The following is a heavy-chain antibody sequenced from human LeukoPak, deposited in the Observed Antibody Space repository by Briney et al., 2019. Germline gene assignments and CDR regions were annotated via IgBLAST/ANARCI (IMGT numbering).Heavy chain of an antibody. J-gene: IGHJ6*03. CDR2: IHYSGSP. D-gene: IGHD4-11*01. V-gene: IGHV4-59*01. CDR1: GGSNY. Sequence: SETLSLTCTVSGGSNYWTWIRQAPGKGLEWIAYIHYSGSPHYNPSLRSRVTISIDTSKNQLSLKLSSVTAADTAVYYCARSVSGDYSNYGFLSYYYYYMDVWGKGTTVTVSS. CDR3: ARSVSGDYSNYGFLSYYYYYMDV.